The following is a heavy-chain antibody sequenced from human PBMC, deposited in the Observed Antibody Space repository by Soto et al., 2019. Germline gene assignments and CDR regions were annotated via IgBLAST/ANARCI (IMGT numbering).Heavy chain of an antibody. D-gene: IGHD6-13*01. CDR1: GFTFSSYA. J-gene: IGHJ6*02. CDR3: AKVGYPLTPYYYYAMDV. V-gene: IGHV3-23*01. Sequence: PGGSLRLSCAASGFTFSSYAMSWVRQAPGKGLEWVSTISGSGASTYYADSVKGRFTISRDNSKNTLFVQMNSLKAEDTAVYYCAKVGYPLTPYYYYAMDVWGQGTTVTVSS. CDR2: ISGSGAST.